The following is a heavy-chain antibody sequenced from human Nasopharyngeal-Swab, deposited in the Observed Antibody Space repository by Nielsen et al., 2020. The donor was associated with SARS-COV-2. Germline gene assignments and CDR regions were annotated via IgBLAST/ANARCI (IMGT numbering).Heavy chain of an antibody. Sequence: SETLSLTCTVSGGSISSYLWSWIRQSPGKGLEWIGYMYHSGSTNYNPSLESRVSISVDTSKNQVSPKLRSVTAADTAVYYCAASAYFYYCMDVWGKGTTVTVSS. CDR2: MYHSGST. CDR1: GGSISSYL. CDR3: AASAYFYYCMDV. J-gene: IGHJ6*03. V-gene: IGHV4-59*01.